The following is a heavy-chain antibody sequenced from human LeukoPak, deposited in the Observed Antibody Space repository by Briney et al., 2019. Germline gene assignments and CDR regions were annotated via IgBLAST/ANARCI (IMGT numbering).Heavy chain of an antibody. CDR2: IWYDGSNK. CDR3: AREMTTAFDY. D-gene: IGHD4-17*01. J-gene: IGHJ4*02. Sequence: SPRLSCAASGFTFNSYGMHWVRQAPGKGLEWVAVIWYDGSNKYYADSIKGRFTISRDNSKNTLYLQMNSLRVEDTAVYYCAREMTTAFDYWGQGILAPVSS. CDR1: GFTFNSYG. V-gene: IGHV3-33*01.